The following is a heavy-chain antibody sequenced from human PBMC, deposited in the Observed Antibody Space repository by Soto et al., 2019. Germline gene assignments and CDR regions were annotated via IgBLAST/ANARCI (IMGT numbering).Heavy chain of an antibody. CDR1: GGSISSYY. CDR2: IYYSGST. CDR3: ARSDHYYYDSSGYWDY. Sequence: LSLTCPVTGGSISSYYWSWIRQPPGKGLEWIGYIYYSGSTNYNPSLKSRLTISVDTSKNQFSLKLSSVTAADTAVYYCARSDHYYYDSSGYWDYWGQGTLVTVSS. D-gene: IGHD3-22*01. J-gene: IGHJ4*02. V-gene: IGHV4-59*08.